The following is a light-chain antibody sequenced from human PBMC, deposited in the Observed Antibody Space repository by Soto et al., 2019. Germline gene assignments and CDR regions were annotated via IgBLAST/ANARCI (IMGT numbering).Light chain of an antibody. CDR3: QQYGSSTYT. V-gene: IGKV3-20*01. CDR1: QSVSSSY. Sequence: EIVLTQSPVTLSLSPGARATLSCRASQSVSSSYLDWYQQKPGQAPRLLIYGASSRATGIPDRFSGSGSGTDFTLTISRLEPEDFAVYYCQQYGSSTYTFGQGTKLEIK. CDR2: GAS. J-gene: IGKJ2*01.